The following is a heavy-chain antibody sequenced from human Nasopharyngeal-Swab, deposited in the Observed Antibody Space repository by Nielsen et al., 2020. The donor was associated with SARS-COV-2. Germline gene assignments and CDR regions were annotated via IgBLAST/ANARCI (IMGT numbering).Heavy chain of an antibody. Sequence: GESLKISCAASGFTFSSYGMHWVRQAPGKGLEWVAVISYDGSNKYYADSVKGRFTISRDNSKNTLYLQMNSLRAEDTAVYYCAKDWGYKSDYYYYMGVWGKGTTVTVSS. V-gene: IGHV3-30*18. CDR2: ISYDGSNK. D-gene: IGHD5-18*01. J-gene: IGHJ6*03. CDR1: GFTFSSYG. CDR3: AKDWGYKSDYYYYMGV.